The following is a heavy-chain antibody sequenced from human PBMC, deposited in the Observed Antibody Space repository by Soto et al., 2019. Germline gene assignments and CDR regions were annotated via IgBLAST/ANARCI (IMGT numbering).Heavy chain of an antibody. CDR3: ARGGHVVVVTAALDY. V-gene: IGHV1-46*01. CDR2: VNPSGGHT. Sequence: QVQLMQSGAEVKKPGASEKVSCKASGDTFTDYYIHWVRQAPGQGLEGMGTVNPSGGHTTYAQHFLGRVTMTRDTSTSTLYMELTSLTSDDTAVYYCARGGHVVVVTAALDYWGQGTLVTVSS. CDR1: GDTFTDYY. J-gene: IGHJ4*02. D-gene: IGHD2-21*02.